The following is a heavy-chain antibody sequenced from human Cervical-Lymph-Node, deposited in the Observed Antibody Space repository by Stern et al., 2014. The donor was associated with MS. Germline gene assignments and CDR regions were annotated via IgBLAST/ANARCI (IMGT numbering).Heavy chain of an antibody. D-gene: IGHD3-22*01. CDR1: GFTFTSSA. CDR3: AAIRDYYDSSGYDAFDI. J-gene: IGHJ3*02. V-gene: IGHV1-58*01. CDR2: IVGGSGNT. Sequence: QLVQSGPEVKKPGTSVKVSCKASGFTFTSSAVQWVRQARGQRLEWIGWIVGGSGNTNYAQKFQERFTITRDMSTSTAYMELSSLRSEDTAVYYCAAIRDYYDSSGYDAFDIWGQGTMVTVSS.